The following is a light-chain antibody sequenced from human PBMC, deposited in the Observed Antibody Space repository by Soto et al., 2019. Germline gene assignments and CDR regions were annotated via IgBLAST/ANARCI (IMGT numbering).Light chain of an antibody. CDR3: QQYGSSHRT. V-gene: IGKV3-20*01. CDR1: QSVSSSY. Sequence: EIVLTQSRGTLSLSPGERATLSCRASQSVSSSYLAWYQQKPGQAPRLLIYGASSRATGIPDRFSGSGSGTDFTLTISRLEPEDFAVYYCQQYGSSHRTFGQGTKVDIK. J-gene: IGKJ1*01. CDR2: GAS.